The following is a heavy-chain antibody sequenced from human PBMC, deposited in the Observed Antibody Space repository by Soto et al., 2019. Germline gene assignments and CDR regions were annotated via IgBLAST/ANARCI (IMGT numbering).Heavy chain of an antibody. CDR1: GGTFSSYA. Sequence: QVQLVQSGAEVKKPGSSVKVSCTASGGTFSSYALSWVRHAPGQGLEWMGGIIPIFGTANYAQKFQGRVTITADETTSSADMKLSSSISEDTAVYYCTRAVESAIEDLCYYYCAMDVWGPGTTVTVSS. CDR3: TRAVESAIEDLCYYYCAMDV. CDR2: IIPIFGTA. D-gene: IGHD5-18*01. V-gene: IGHV1-69*12. J-gene: IGHJ6*02.